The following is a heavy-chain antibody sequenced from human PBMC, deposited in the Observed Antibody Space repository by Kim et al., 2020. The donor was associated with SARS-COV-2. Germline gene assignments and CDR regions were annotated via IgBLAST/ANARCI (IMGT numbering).Heavy chain of an antibody. CDR3: ARGGDNDYDNFDF. Sequence: YPQKVRGRLTVTRDTSTNTVYIDLSGLTSEDTAIYYCARGGDNDYDNFDFWGQGTLVTVSS. V-gene: IGHV1-46*01. D-gene: IGHD4-17*01. J-gene: IGHJ4*02.